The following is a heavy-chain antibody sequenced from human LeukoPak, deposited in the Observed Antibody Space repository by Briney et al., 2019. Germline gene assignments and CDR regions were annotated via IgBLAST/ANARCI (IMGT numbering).Heavy chain of an antibody. CDR2: IIPIFGTA. CDR3: ARVRSGWYWDAFDI. CDR1: GGTFSSYA. V-gene: IGHV1-69*13. J-gene: IGHJ3*02. D-gene: IGHD6-19*01. Sequence: ASVKVSCKASGGTFSSYAISWVRQAPGQGLEWMGGIIPIFGTANYAQKFQGRVTITADESTNTAYMELSSLRSDDTAVYYCARVRSGWYWDAFDIWGQGTMVTVSS.